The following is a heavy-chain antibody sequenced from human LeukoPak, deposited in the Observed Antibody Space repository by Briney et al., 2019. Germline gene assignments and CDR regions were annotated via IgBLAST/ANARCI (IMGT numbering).Heavy chain of an antibody. CDR2: IIPILGIA. CDR1: GGTFSSSA. J-gene: IGHJ4*02. CDR3: ARDTGEAFDY. V-gene: IGHV1-69*04. D-gene: IGHD3-16*01. Sequence: ASLKVSCKASGGTFSSSAVSWVRHAPGEGREWIGRIIPILGIANYAQKVWGRVAITAEKSTSTAYMELGSLRSEDTAVCYCARDTGEAFDYWGQGTLVTVSS.